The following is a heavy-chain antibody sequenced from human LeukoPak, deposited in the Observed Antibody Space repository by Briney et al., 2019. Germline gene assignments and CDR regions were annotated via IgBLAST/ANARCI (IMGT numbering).Heavy chain of an antibody. D-gene: IGHD2-8*02. CDR1: GFALKSYS. J-gene: IGHJ5*01. Sequence: GGSLRLSCGGSGFALKSYSLTWVRQAPGKGLEWVSSISSTSAYIHYADSVKGRFTISRDNVDNVVYLEMNGLRAEDTATYYCARVAVSGPTGWFDSWGQGTRSSSPQ. CDR3: ARVAVSGPTGWFDS. V-gene: IGHV3-21*01. CDR2: ISSTSAYI.